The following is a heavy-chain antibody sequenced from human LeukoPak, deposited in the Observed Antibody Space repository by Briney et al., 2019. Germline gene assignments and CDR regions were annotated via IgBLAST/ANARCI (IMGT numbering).Heavy chain of an antibody. D-gene: IGHD3-22*01. CDR2: ISSSSSYI. Sequence: GGCLRLSCAASGFTFSSYSMNWVRQAPGEGREWVSSISSSSSYIYYADSVKGRFTISRDNAKNSLYLQMNSLRAEDTAVYYYARTYYYDRNDAFDIWGQGTMVTVSS. J-gene: IGHJ3*02. V-gene: IGHV3-21*01. CDR3: ARTYYYDRNDAFDI. CDR1: GFTFSSYS.